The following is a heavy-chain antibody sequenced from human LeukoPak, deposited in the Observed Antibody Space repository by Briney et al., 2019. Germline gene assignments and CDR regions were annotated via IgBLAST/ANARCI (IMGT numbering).Heavy chain of an antibody. CDR1: GFTFSSYA. CDR3: AKVKPAGYSYDQRYYFDY. J-gene: IGHJ4*02. D-gene: IGHD5-18*01. V-gene: IGHV3-23*01. Sequence: QPGGSLRLSCAASGFTFSSYAMSWVRQAPGKGLEWVSAISGSGGSTYYADSVKGRFTISRDNSKNTLYLQMNSLRAEDTAVYYCAKVKPAGYSYDQRYYFDYWGQGTLVTVSS. CDR2: ISGSGGST.